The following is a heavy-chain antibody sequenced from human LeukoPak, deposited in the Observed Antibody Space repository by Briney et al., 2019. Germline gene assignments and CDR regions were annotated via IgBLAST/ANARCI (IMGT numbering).Heavy chain of an antibody. CDR3: AKRGVVIRVILVGFHKEAYYFDS. J-gene: IGHJ4*02. CDR2: ISDSGGRT. V-gene: IGHV3-23*01. CDR1: GFAFANYA. Sequence: PGRPLRLSCAASGFAFANYAVTWVRQAPGKGLEWVAGISDSGGRTNYADSVKGRFTISRDNPKNTLYLQMNSLRAEDTAVYFCAKRGVVIRVILVGFHKEAYYFDSWGQGALVTVSS. D-gene: IGHD3-22*01.